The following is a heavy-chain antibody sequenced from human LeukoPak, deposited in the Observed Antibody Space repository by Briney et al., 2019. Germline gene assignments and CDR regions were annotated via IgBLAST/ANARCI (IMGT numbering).Heavy chain of an antibody. D-gene: IGHD6-13*01. Sequence: SETLSLTCTVSGGSISSYYWSRIRQPPGKGLEWIGYIYYSGSTNYNPSLKSRVTISVDTSKNQFSLKLSSVTAADTAVYYCAGVASSWYNYWGQGTLVTVSS. J-gene: IGHJ4*02. CDR2: IYYSGST. V-gene: IGHV4-59*08. CDR3: AGVASSWYNY. CDR1: GGSISSYY.